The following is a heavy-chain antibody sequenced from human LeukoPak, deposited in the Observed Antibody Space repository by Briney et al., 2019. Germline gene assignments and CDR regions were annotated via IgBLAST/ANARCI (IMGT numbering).Heavy chain of an antibody. J-gene: IGHJ4*02. CDR1: AGSFSGYY. CDR3: ARGSSNHFWNPSLGLDY. D-gene: IGHD3-3*01. CDR2: INHSGST. V-gene: IGHV4-34*01. Sequence: SETLSLTCAVYAGSFSGYYWSWIRQPPGKGLEWIGEINHSGSTNYNPSLKSRVTISVDTSKNQFSLKLSSVTAADTAVYYCARGSSNHFWNPSLGLDYRGQGTLVTVSS.